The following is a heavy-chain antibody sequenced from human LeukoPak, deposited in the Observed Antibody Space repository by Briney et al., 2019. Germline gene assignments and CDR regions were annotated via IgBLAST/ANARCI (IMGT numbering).Heavy chain of an antibody. J-gene: IGHJ5*02. D-gene: IGHD3-9*01. CDR2: INSDGSST. CDR1: GFTFSSYW. V-gene: IGHV3-74*01. CDR3: ARDPVKLLTGYYGGTT. Sequence: GGSLRLSCAASGFTFSSYWMHWVRQAPGKGLVWVSRINSDGSSTSYADSVKGRYTISRDNAKNTLYLQMNSLGAEDTAVYYCARDPVKLLTGYYGGTTWGQGTLVTVSS.